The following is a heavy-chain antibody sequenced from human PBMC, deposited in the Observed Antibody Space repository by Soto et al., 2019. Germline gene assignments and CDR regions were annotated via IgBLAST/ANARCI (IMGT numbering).Heavy chain of an antibody. D-gene: IGHD3-3*01. CDR2: ISAYNGNT. Sequence: ASVKVSCKASGYTFTSYGISWVRQAPGQGLEWMGWISAYNGNTNYAQKLQGRVTMTTDTSTSTAYMELRSLRSDDTAVYYCARERNDYDFWSGYYERQHYYGMDVWGQGTTVTVS. CDR3: ARERNDYDFWSGYYERQHYYGMDV. CDR1: GYTFTSYG. J-gene: IGHJ6*02. V-gene: IGHV1-18*01.